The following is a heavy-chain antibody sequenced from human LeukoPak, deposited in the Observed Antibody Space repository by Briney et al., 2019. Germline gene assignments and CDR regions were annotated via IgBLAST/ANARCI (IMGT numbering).Heavy chain of an antibody. J-gene: IGHJ5*02. CDR3: ARGKNYGDYEGNWFDP. Sequence: SLKGRLTISRDSSKSTVYLQVNSLRAEDTAVYYCARGKNYGDYEGNWFDPWGQGTLVTVSS. D-gene: IGHD4-17*01. V-gene: IGHV3-30*01.